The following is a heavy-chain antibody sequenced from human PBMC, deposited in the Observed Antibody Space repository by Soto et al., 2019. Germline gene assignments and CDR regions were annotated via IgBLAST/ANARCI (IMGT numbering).Heavy chain of an antibody. CDR2: INPSGGST. CDR3: ARDDAAARPWGY. D-gene: IGHD6-6*01. Sequence: QVQLVQSGAEVKKPGASVKVSCKASGYTFTSYYMHWVRQAPGQGLEWMGIINPSGGSTSYAQKFQGRVTMTRDTSTSTVYMELSNLRSEDTAVYYCARDDAAARPWGYWGQGTLVTVSS. J-gene: IGHJ4*02. V-gene: IGHV1-46*01. CDR1: GYTFTSYY.